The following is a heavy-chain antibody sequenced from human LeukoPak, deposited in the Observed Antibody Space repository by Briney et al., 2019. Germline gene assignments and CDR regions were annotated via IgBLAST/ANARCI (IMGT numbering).Heavy chain of an antibody. D-gene: IGHD5-24*01. Sequence: SETLSLTCAVYGGSFSGYYWSWIRPPPGKGLEWIGEINHSGSTNYNPSLKSRVTISVDTSKNQFSLKLSSVTAADTAVYYCARAGGDGYNLQPTYFDYWGQGTLVTVSS. CDR2: INHSGST. V-gene: IGHV4-34*01. J-gene: IGHJ4*02. CDR3: ARAGGDGYNLQPTYFDY. CDR1: GGSFSGYY.